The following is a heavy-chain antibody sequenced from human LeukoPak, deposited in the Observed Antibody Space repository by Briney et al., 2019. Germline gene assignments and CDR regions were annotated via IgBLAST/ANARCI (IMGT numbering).Heavy chain of an antibody. CDR1: GFTFSSYG. D-gene: IGHD3-3*01. V-gene: IGHV3-30*02. CDR3: ARPPSDFWSGYPDY. Sequence: GGSLRLSCAASGFTFSSYGMHWVRQAPGKGLEWVAFIRYDGSNKYYADSVKGRFTTSRDNSKNTLYLQMNSLRAEDTAVYYCARPPSDFWSGYPDYWGQGTLVTVSS. CDR2: IRYDGSNK. J-gene: IGHJ4*02.